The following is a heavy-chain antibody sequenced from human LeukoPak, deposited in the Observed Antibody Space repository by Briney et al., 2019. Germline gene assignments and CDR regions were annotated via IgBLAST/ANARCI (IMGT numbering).Heavy chain of an antibody. J-gene: IGHJ4*02. V-gene: IGHV3-21*01. D-gene: IGHD3-9*01. Sequence: GGSLRLSCAASGFTLSGYGMHWVRQAPGKGLEWVSSINPSSNYIYYTDSVKGRFTVSRDNAKNSLFLQMNSLRAEDTAVYYCARDHYNILTGYFSYWGQGTLVAVSS. CDR2: INPSSNYI. CDR3: ARDHYNILTGYFSY. CDR1: GFTLSGYG.